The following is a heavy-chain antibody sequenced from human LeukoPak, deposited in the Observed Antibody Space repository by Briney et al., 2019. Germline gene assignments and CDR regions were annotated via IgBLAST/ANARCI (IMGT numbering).Heavy chain of an antibody. Sequence: ASVKVSCKASGYTFTSYGISWVRQAPGQGLEWMGWTSAHNDDTNYAETLQGRLTMTTDISTSTAYMELTSLRSDDTAVYYCARDWDSWNDYFDPWGQGTLVIVSS. CDR2: TSAHNDDT. V-gene: IGHV1-18*01. CDR3: ARDWDSWNDYFDP. J-gene: IGHJ4*02. CDR1: GYTFTSYG. D-gene: IGHD1-1*01.